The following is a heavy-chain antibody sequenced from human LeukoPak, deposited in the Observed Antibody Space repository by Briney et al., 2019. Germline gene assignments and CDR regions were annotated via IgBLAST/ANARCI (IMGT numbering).Heavy chain of an antibody. CDR3: ARDGSGDGYNDY. Sequence: GGSLRLPCAASGFTFSSYSMNWVRQAPGKGLEWVSSISSSSSYIYYADSVKGRFIISRDNAKNSLYVQMNSLRAEDTAVYYCARDGSGDGYNDYWGQGTLVTVSS. CDR1: GFTFSSYS. CDR2: ISSSSSYI. V-gene: IGHV3-21*01. J-gene: IGHJ4*02. D-gene: IGHD5-24*01.